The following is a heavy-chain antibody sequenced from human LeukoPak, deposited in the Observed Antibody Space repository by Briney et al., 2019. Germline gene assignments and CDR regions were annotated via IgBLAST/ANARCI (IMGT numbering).Heavy chain of an antibody. Sequence: PGGSLRLSCAASGFTFSSYSMNWVRQAPGKGLEWVSSISSSSSYIYYADSVKGRFTISRDNAKNSLYLQMNSLRAEDTAVYYCARVRTMDDAFDIWGQGTMVTVSS. J-gene: IGHJ3*02. D-gene: IGHD3-10*01. CDR3: ARVRTMDDAFDI. V-gene: IGHV3-21*01. CDR2: ISSSSSYI. CDR1: GFTFSSYS.